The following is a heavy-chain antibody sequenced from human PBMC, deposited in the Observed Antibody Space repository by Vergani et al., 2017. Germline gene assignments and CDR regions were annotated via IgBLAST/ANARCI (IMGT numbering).Heavy chain of an antibody. J-gene: IGHJ4*02. CDR3: AKDLQTFNNVRRGVRGDVDY. V-gene: IGHV3-23*01. Sequence: VQLLESGGGLVQSGGSLRLSCAASGFTFNSFAMTWVRQAPGMGLEWISTISGGGDTNHYADSVKGRFTISRDNYKNTLYLQMNSLRAEDTAVYYCAKDLQTFNNVRRGVRGDVDYWGQGTLVTVSS. D-gene: IGHD3-10*01. CDR1: GFTFNSFA. CDR2: ISGGGDTN.